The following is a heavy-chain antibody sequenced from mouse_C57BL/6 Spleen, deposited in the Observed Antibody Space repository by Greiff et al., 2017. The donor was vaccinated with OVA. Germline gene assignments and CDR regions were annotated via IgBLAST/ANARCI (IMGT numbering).Heavy chain of an antibody. Sequence: EVQLQQSGPELVKPGASVKISCKASGYTFTDYYMNWVKQSHGKSLEWIGDINPNNGGTSYNQKFKGKATLTVDTSSSTAYMELSSLTSEDSAGYYGAYDWGGDYWGQGTTLTVSS. CDR3: AYDWGGDY. D-gene: IGHD2-3*01. CDR2: INPNNGGT. CDR1: GYTFTDYY. J-gene: IGHJ2*01. V-gene: IGHV1-26*01.